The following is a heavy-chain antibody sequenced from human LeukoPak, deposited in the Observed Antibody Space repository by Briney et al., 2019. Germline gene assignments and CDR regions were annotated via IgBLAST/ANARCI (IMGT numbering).Heavy chain of an antibody. J-gene: IGHJ4*02. CDR3: ARDKAHSYGYYFDP. CDR2: IASGTT. D-gene: IGHD3-10*01. V-gene: IGHV4-4*08. CDR1: GDAISTYY. Sequence: SETLSLTCTVSGDAISTYYWNWIRQTPGKGLEWVGHIASGTTDYNPSLKSRVIISVDTSKNQISLRLTSVTAADTAVYYCARDKAHSYGYYFDPWGPGTQVLVSS.